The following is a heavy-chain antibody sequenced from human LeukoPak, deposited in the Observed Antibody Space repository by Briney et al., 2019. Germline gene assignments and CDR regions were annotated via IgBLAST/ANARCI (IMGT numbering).Heavy chain of an antibody. D-gene: IGHD4/OR15-4a*01. CDR1: GDSITSGAYY. Sequence: SETLSLTCSVSGDSITSGAYYWAWLRQPPGKGLEWIGSVYYSGRINYNPSLKGRDSISRDMSKNQFSLNLNSVNATDTAVYYCARRDYAAWFDPWGQGTLVTVSS. V-gene: IGHV4-39*07. CDR3: ARRDYAAWFDP. J-gene: IGHJ5*02. CDR2: VYYSGRI.